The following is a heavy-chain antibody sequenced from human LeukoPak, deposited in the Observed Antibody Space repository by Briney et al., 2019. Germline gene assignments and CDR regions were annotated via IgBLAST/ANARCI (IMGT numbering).Heavy chain of an antibody. V-gene: IGHV3-11*04. Sequence: GGSLRLSCEVSGFNFGDYYMSWIRQAPGKGLEWICYISSSSTTTYYADSVKGRFTISRDNSKNTLYLQMNSLRAEDTAVYYCAKGPGRLLWFGESTSHDAFDIWGQGTMVTVSS. CDR1: GFNFGDYY. CDR2: ISSSSTTT. CDR3: AKGPGRLLWFGESTSHDAFDI. J-gene: IGHJ3*02. D-gene: IGHD3-10*01.